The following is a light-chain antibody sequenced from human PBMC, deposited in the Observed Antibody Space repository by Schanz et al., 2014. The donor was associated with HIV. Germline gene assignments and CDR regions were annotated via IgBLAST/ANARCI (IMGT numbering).Light chain of an antibody. CDR1: QSVSSSY. CDR2: GAS. CDR3: QQYDNWPPIT. Sequence: EIVLTQSPGTLPLSPGERATLSCRASQSVSSSYLAWYQQKPGQAPRLLIYGASSRATGIPDRFSGGESGTDFTLTISRVEPEDYAVYYCQQYDNWPPITFGQGTRLDIK. V-gene: IGKV3-20*01. J-gene: IGKJ5*01.